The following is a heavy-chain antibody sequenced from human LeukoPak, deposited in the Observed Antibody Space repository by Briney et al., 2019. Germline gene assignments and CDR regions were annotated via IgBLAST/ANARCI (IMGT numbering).Heavy chain of an antibody. CDR1: GFIFSESW. D-gene: IGHD2-2*01. Sequence: GGSLRLSCVASGFIFSESWMNWVRQPPGKGLEWVAIIKGDGSETNYLDSVRGRFTISRDNSKNSLYLQMHSLRAEDTAVYYCARGRSSTSPWAFDLWGQGTMVTVSS. J-gene: IGHJ3*01. CDR2: IKGDGSET. CDR3: ARGRSSTSPWAFDL. V-gene: IGHV3-7*01.